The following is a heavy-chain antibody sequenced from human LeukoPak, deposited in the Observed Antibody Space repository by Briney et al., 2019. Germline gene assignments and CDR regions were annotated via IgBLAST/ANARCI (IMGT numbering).Heavy chain of an antibody. Sequence: SETLSLTCAVSGGSILTTNWWSWVRQPPGKGLEWIGSIYYSGSTYYNPSLKSRVTISVDTSKNQFSLKLSSVTAPDTAVYYCARHEDRNWYFDYWGQGTLVTVSS. CDR3: ARHEDRNWYFDY. CDR1: GGSILTTNW. CDR2: IYYSGST. V-gene: IGHV4-39*01. J-gene: IGHJ4*02. D-gene: IGHD1-1*01.